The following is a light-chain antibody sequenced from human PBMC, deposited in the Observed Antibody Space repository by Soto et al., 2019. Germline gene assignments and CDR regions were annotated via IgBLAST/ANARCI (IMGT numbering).Light chain of an antibody. CDR1: QSISNW. J-gene: IGKJ1*01. CDR3: QQYKMGT. CDR2: DAS. V-gene: IGKV1-5*01. Sequence: DIQMTQSPSTLSASVGDRVTITCRASQSISNWLAWYQQKPGKAPKLLIYDASSLQSGVPSRFSGSGSGTQFTLTISSLQPVDSATYYCQQYKMGTSGPVPKVEIX.